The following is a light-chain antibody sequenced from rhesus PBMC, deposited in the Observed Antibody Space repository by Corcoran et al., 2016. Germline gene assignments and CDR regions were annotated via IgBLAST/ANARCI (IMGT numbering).Light chain of an antibody. J-gene: IGKJ3*01. CDR2: RAS. CDR1: QGISNW. CDR3: KQHDNSPVT. Sequence: DIQMTQSPSSLSASVGDRVTITCRARQGISNWLAWYQQKPGKTPKLLIYRASNSEKGVPSRFSGSGSVTDLPLTIRNQQPEDIATYYCKQHDNSPVTFGPGTKLDIK. V-gene: IGKV1-69*01.